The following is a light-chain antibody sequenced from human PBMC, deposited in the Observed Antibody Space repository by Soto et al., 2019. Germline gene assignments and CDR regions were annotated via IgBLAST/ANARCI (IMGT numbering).Light chain of an antibody. CDR1: QSVSSSY. CDR3: KEYGSSPYP. Sequence: EIVLTQSPGTLSLSPGERATLSCRASQSVSSSYLAWYQQKPGQAPRLLIYGASSRATGIPDRFSGSGSGTNFTLPISRLEPEDFAVYFCKEYGSSPYPFGRGTKLEIK. V-gene: IGKV3-20*01. J-gene: IGKJ2*01. CDR2: GAS.